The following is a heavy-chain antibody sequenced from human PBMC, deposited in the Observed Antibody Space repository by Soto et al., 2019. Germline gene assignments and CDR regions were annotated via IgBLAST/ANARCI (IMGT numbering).Heavy chain of an antibody. J-gene: IGHJ5*02. CDR1: GGSISSSSYY. CDR3: ARHACYKQQLTPSWFDP. Sequence: QLQLQESGPGLVKPSETLSLTCTVSGGSISSSSYYWGWIRQPPGKGLEWIGSIYYSGSNYYNPSLKSRVTLPVDTSKNPFSLTLSSVTAAATAVYYCARHACYKQQLTPSWFDPWGQGTLVTVSS. D-gene: IGHD6-13*01. V-gene: IGHV4-39*01. CDR2: IYYSGSN.